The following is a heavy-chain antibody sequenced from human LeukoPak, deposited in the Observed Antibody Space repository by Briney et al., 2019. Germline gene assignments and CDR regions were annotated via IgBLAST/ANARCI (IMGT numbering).Heavy chain of an antibody. CDR3: ARRDRYYFDY. CDR1: GGSISSYY. J-gene: IGHJ4*02. CDR2: IYYSGST. V-gene: IGHV4-59*08. Sequence: PSETLSLTCTVSGGSISSYYWSWIRQPPGKGLEWIGYIYYSGSTNYNPSLKSRVAISVDTSKNQFSLRLSSVTAADTAVYYCARRDRYYFDYWGQGTQVTVSS. D-gene: IGHD3-22*01.